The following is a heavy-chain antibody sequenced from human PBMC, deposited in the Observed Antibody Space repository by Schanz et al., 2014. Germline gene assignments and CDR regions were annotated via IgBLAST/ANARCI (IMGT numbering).Heavy chain of an antibody. V-gene: IGHV1-46*03. CDR2: INPSGGST. D-gene: IGHD6-13*01. CDR3: ARDVIDAATGGNY. CDR1: GYTFTSYG. J-gene: IGHJ4*02. Sequence: QVQLVQSGAEVKKPGASVKASCKASGYTFTSYGINWVRQAPGQGLEWMGRINPSGGSTTYAQKFQGRVTMTRDTSTSTVYMEFSSLRSEDTAVYYCARDVIDAATGGNYWGQGTLXTVSS.